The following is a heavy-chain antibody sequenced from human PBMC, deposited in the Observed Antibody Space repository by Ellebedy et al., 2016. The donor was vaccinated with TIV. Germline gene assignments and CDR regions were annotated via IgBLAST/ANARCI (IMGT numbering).Heavy chain of an antibody. CDR2: ISHTGSRT. V-gene: IGHV3-23*01. CDR1: GFTFSSYA. CDR3: AKGRGGGSDSSAPRYYFDY. D-gene: IGHD3-22*01. J-gene: IGHJ4*02. Sequence: PGGSLRLSCAASGFTFSSYAMSWVRQAPGKGLEWVSTISHTGSRTYYADSVEGRFIISRDNSKKTLYLQMNSLRAEDTAVYYCAKGRGGGSDSSAPRYYFDYWGQGTLVTASS.